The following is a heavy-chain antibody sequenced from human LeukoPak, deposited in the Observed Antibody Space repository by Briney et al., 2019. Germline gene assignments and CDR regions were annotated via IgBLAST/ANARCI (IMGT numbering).Heavy chain of an antibody. CDR3: ARVGTYSSGWYRADYYYGMDV. CDR1: GGSISSGGYY. CDR2: IYYSGST. D-gene: IGHD6-19*01. V-gene: IGHV4-31*03. J-gene: IGHJ6*02. Sequence: SETLSLTCTVSGGSISSGGYYWSWIRQHPGKGLEWIGYIYYSGSTYYNPSLKSRVTISVDTSKNQFSLKLSSVTAADTAVYYCARVGTYSSGWYRADYYYGMDVWGQGTTVTVSS.